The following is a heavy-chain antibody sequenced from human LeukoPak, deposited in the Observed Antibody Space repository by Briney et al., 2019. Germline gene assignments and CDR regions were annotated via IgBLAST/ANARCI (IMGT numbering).Heavy chain of an antibody. J-gene: IGHJ4*02. Sequence: ASVKVSCKASGYTFTGYYMHWVRQAPGQGLEWMGWINPNSGGTNYAQKFQGRVTMTRDTSISTAYMELSRLRSDDTAVYYCARGYSGYDFPLDYWGQETLVTASS. CDR1: GYTFTGYY. CDR3: ARGYSGYDFPLDY. D-gene: IGHD5-12*01. CDR2: INPNSGGT. V-gene: IGHV1-2*02.